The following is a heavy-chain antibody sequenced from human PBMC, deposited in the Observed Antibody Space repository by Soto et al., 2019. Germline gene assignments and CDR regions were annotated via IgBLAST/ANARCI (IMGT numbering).Heavy chain of an antibody. V-gene: IGHV4-30-4*01. J-gene: IGHJ4*02. Sequence: QVQLQESGPGLVKPSQTLSLTCTVSGGSISSGDYYWSWIRQPPGKGLEWIGYIYYSGSTYYNPSLKSRVTISVDTSKNQFSLKLSSVTAADTAVYYCARTDSTVVTHYYFDYWGQGTLVTVSS. CDR3: ARTDSTVVTHYYFDY. CDR2: IYYSGST. CDR1: GGSISSGDYY. D-gene: IGHD4-17*01.